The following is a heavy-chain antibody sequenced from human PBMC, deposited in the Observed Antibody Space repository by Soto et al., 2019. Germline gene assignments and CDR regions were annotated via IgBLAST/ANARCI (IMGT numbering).Heavy chain of an antibody. D-gene: IGHD2-15*01. CDR3: ASRITPPDAFDI. Sequence: SETLSLTCTVSGGSISSYYWSWIRQPPGKGLEWIGYIYYSGSTNYNPSLKSRVTISVDTSKNQFSLKLNSVTAADTAVYYCASRITPPDAFDIWGQGTMVTVSS. V-gene: IGHV4-59*01. CDR2: IYYSGST. J-gene: IGHJ3*02. CDR1: GGSISSYY.